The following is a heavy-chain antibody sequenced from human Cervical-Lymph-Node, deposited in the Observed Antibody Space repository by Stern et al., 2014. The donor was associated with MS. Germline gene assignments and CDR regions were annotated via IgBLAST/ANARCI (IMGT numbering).Heavy chain of an antibody. CDR1: GFVFRRYA. CDR2: ISYYGRDK. D-gene: IGHD1-26*01. V-gene: IGHV3-30*04. J-gene: IGHJ4*02. CDR3: AKGGSGSYLD. Sequence: VQLVESGGGVVQPGRSLRLYCAASGFVFRRYALHWVRQAPGKGLAWVALISYYGRDKYYTDSVKGRFTVSRDNSNNTVDLEMNSLRLEDTAVYYCAKGGSGSYLDWGQGSLVTVSS.